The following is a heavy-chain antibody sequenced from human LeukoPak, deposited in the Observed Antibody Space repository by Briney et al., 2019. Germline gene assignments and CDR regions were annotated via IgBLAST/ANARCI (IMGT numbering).Heavy chain of an antibody. D-gene: IGHD2-2*02. V-gene: IGHV1-8*03. CDR2: MNPNSGNT. CDR1: GYTFTSYD. CDR3: ARGGRYCSSTSCYT. J-gene: IGHJ4*02. Sequence: SVKVSCKASGYTFTSYDINWVRQATGQGLEWMGWMNPNSGNTGYAQKFQGRVTITRNTSISTAYMELSSLRSEDTAVYYCARGGRYCSSTSCYTWGQGTLVTVSS.